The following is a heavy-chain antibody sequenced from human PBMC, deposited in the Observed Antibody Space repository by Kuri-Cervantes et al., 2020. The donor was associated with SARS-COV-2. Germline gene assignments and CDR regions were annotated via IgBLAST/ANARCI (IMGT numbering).Heavy chain of an antibody. J-gene: IGHJ4*02. CDR2: IYPGDSDT. D-gene: IGHD2-21*02. CDR3: ARLAGVRVVTEYFDY. Sequence: KVSCKGSGYSFTSYWIGWVLQMPGKGLEWMGIIYPGDSDTRYSPSFQGQVTISADKSITTAYLQWSSLKASDTAMYYCARLAGVRVVTEYFDYWGQGTLVTVSS. V-gene: IGHV5-51*01. CDR1: GYSFTSYW.